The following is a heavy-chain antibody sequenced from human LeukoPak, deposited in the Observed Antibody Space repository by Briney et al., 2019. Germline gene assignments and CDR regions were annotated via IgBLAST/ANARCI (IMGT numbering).Heavy chain of an antibody. V-gene: IGHV3-23*01. J-gene: IGHJ4*02. CDR2: ISGSGGST. CDR1: GFTFSSYA. Sequence: PGGSLRLSCAASGFTFSSYAMSWVRQAPGKGLEWVSAISGSGGSTYYADSVKGRFTISRDNSKNTLYLQMNSLRAEDTAVYYCAKEGQYSGSYWDYFDYWGQGTLVTVSS. CDR3: AKEGQYSGSYWDYFDY. D-gene: IGHD1-26*01.